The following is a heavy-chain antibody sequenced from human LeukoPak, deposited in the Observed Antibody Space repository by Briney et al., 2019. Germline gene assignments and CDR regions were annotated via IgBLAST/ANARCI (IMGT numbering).Heavy chain of an antibody. CDR1: GFTFSSYW. CDR2: IYSGGST. Sequence: GGSLRLSCAASGFTFSSYWMSWVRQAPGKGLEWVSVIYSGGSTYYADSVKGRFTISRDNSKNTLYLQMNSLRAEDTAVYYCARDQYYDFWSGYYGTDWGQGTLVTVSS. J-gene: IGHJ4*02. D-gene: IGHD3-3*01. V-gene: IGHV3-53*01. CDR3: ARDQYYDFWSGYYGTD.